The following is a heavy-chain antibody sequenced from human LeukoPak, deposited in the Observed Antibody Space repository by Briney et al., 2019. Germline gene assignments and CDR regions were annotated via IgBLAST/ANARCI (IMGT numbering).Heavy chain of an antibody. V-gene: IGHV3-23*01. CDR2: ISGSGGST. CDR1: GFTLSNNA. D-gene: IGHD6-19*01. J-gene: IGHJ4*02. CDR3: AKQLQQWLSTFDY. Sequence: PGGSLGLSCAASGFTLSNNAMSWVRQAPGKGLEWVSAISGSGGSTYYADSVKGRFTISRDNSKNTLYLQMNSLRAEDTAVYYCAKQLQQWLSTFDYWGQGTLVTVSS.